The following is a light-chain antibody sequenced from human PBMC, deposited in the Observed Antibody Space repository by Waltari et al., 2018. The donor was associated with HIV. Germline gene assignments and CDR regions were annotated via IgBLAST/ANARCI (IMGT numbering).Light chain of an antibody. J-gene: IGLJ3*02. V-gene: IGLV2-23*01. Sequence: QSALTQPASVSGSPGQSITISCTGTSSDFGSFNVVSWYQQHPGKAPKLMIYGDSKRPSGVSERFSGSKSGNTASLTISGLQSEDEADYYCCSYAGSNTWVFGGGTKLTVL. CDR2: GDS. CDR3: CSYAGSNTWV. CDR1: SSDFGSFNV.